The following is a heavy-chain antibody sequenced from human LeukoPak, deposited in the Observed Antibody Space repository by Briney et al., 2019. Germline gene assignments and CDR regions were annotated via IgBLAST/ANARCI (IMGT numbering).Heavy chain of an antibody. CDR3: ARLSPPY. J-gene: IGHJ4*02. D-gene: IGHD3-16*02. CDR1: GYSISSGYY. Sequence: KPSETLSLTCTVSGYSISSGYYWGWIREPPGKGLEWIGSTYHSGSPYYNPSLKSRVTISVDTFKNQFSLKLSSVTAADTAVYYCARLSPPYWGQGTLVTVSS. V-gene: IGHV4-38-2*02. CDR2: TYHSGSP.